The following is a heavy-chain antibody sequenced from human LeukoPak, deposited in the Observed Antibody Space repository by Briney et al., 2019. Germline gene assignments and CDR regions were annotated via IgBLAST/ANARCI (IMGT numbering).Heavy chain of an antibody. CDR3: ARHHYDTVVTSTHNYYYYYYMDV. CDR2: IYYSGST. V-gene: IGHV4-39*07. D-gene: IGHD4-23*01. CDR1: GGSISSSSYY. Sequence: PSETLSLTCTVSGGSISSSSYYWGWIRQPPGKGLEWIGSIYYSGSTYYNPSLKSRVTISVDTSKNQFSLKLSSVTAADTAVYYCARHHYDTVVTSTHNYYYYYYMDVWGKGTTVTVSS. J-gene: IGHJ6*03.